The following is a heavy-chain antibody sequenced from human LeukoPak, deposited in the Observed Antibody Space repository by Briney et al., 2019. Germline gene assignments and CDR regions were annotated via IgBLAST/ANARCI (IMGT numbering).Heavy chain of an antibody. J-gene: IGHJ4*02. V-gene: IGHV1-8*01. Sequence: ASVKVSCKASGYTFTSYDINWVRHATGQGLEWMGWMSPNSGDTGYAQKFQGRVTMPRDTSISTAYMELTSLRSEDTAIYYCARGPPNWGFDFWGQGALVTVSS. CDR2: MSPNSGDT. CDR1: GYTFTSYD. D-gene: IGHD7-27*01. CDR3: ARGPPNWGFDF.